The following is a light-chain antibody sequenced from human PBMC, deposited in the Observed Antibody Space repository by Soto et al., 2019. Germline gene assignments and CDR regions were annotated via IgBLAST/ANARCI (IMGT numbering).Light chain of an antibody. CDR2: AAS. J-gene: IGKJ3*01. V-gene: IGKV1D-12*01. CDR1: QGISNW. Sequence: DIQMTQSPSSVSASVGDRVSITCRANQGISNWLAWYQQKPGRAPKLLIYAASSLQSGVSSRFSGSGSGTDFTLTISSLQPEDFATDYCQQGNSFPFTFGPGTKVDIK. CDR3: QQGNSFPFT.